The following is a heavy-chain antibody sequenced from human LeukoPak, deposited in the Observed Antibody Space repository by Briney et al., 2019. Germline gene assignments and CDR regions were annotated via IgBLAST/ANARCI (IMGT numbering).Heavy chain of an antibody. CDR1: GITFSNYA. J-gene: IGHJ4*02. CDR3: LPELGAKNYFDY. D-gene: IGHD1-14*01. V-gene: IGHV3-23*01. Sequence: GGSLRLSCAASGITFSNYAMSWVRQAPGKGLEWVSGISGSGGSTYYADSVKGRFTISRDNSKNTLYLQMNSLSAEDSAVYYCLPELGAKNYFDYWGQGTLVTVSS. CDR2: ISGSGGST.